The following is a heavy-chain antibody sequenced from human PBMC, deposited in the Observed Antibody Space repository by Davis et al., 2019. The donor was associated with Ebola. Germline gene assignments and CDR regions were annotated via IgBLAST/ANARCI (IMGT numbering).Heavy chain of an antibody. CDR1: GYTFTSYY. V-gene: IGHV1-46*01. Sequence: ASVKVSCKASGYTFTSYYMHWVRQAPGQGLEWMGIINPSGGSTSYAQKFQGRVTMTRDTSISTAYMELSRLRSDDTAVYYCASPGGYGRLPAYWGQGTLVTVSS. CDR2: INPSGGST. CDR3: ASPGGYGRLPAY. J-gene: IGHJ4*02. D-gene: IGHD4-17*01.